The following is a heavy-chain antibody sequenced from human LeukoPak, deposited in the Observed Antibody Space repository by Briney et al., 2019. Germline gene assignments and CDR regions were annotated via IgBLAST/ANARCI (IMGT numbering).Heavy chain of an antibody. D-gene: IGHD4-11*01. Sequence: SQTLSLTCAISGDSVSSNSAAWHWIRQSPSRGLEWLGRTYYRSKWYNAYAVSVKSRITINPDTSKNQFSLRLNSVTPEDTAVYYCARDPPYSYYGLDVWGQGTTVTVSS. V-gene: IGHV6-1*01. CDR1: GDSVSSNSAA. CDR2: TYYRSKWYN. CDR3: ARDPPYSYYGLDV. J-gene: IGHJ6*02.